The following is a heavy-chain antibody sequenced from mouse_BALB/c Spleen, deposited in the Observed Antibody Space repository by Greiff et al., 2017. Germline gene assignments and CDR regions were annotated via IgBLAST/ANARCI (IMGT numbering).Heavy chain of an antibody. CDR2: IDPSDSET. J-gene: IGHJ4*01. Sequence: QVQLKQPGAELVKPGAPVKLSCKASGYTFTSYWMNWVKQRPGRGLEWIGRIDPSDSETHYNQKFKDKATLTVDKSSSTAYIQLSSLTSEDSAVYYCARRAMDYWGQGTSVTVSS. CDR1: GYTFTSYW. V-gene: IGHV1-69*02. CDR3: ARRAMDY.